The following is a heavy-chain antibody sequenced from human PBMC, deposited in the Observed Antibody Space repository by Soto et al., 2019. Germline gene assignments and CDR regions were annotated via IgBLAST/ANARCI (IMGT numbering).Heavy chain of an antibody. CDR2: IYFRGNT. Sequence: SETLSLTCSVSGDSISRIDYYWTWIRQHPEKGLEWIGNIYFRGNTYYSPSLESRLTISVDTSKNQFSLKLTSVTAAETAVYYCAREGGYYDSAGYLIRGDFDIWGQGTMVTVSS. D-gene: IGHD3-22*01. CDR3: AREGGYYDSAGYLIRGDFDI. V-gene: IGHV4-31*03. J-gene: IGHJ3*02. CDR1: GDSISRIDYY.